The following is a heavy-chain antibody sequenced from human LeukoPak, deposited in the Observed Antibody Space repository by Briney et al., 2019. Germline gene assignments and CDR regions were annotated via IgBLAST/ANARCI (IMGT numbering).Heavy chain of an antibody. CDR3: ARSIAAAGTGY. Sequence: GGSLRLSCAASGFTFSSYWMHWVRQAPGKGLVWVSRINSDGSSTSYADSVKGRFTISRDNAKNTLYLQMNSLRAEDTAVYYCARSIAAAGTGYWGQGTLVTVSS. J-gene: IGHJ4*02. V-gene: IGHV3-74*01. CDR2: INSDGSST. D-gene: IGHD6-13*01. CDR1: GFTFSSYW.